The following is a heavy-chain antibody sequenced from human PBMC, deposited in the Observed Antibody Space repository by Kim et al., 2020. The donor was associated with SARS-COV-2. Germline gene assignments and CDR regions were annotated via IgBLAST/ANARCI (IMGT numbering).Heavy chain of an antibody. CDR1: GFTVSNTY. CDR2: IYGGGST. Sequence: GGSLRLSCVVSGFTVSNTYMSWVRQAPGKGLEWVSIIYGGGSTYYADYGKGRFTISRDDSKNKLYLQMNSLRAEETAGYFCAREPSTYFDYWGQGTLVTVSS. CDR3: AREPSTYFDY. J-gene: IGHJ4*02. V-gene: IGHV3-66*01.